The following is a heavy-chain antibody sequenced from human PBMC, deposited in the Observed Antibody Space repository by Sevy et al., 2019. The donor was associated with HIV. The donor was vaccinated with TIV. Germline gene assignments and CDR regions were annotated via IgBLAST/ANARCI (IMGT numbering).Heavy chain of an antibody. CDR2: MNPGGGGT. CDR1: GLTFTSYY. Sequence: ASVKVSCKASGLTFTSYYMHWVRQAPGQGLELMGMMNPGGGGTSYAQKFQGRVTMTRDTSTSTVLMELSSLRSEDTAVYYCAAGPEIALWSPPVGHWGQGTLVTVSS. V-gene: IGHV1-46*01. CDR3: AAGPEIALWSPPVGH. J-gene: IGHJ4*02. D-gene: IGHD5-18*01.